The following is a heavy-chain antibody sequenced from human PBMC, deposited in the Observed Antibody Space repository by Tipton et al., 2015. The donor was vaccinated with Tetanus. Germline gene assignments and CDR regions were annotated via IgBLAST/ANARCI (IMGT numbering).Heavy chain of an antibody. V-gene: IGHV4-59*01. CDR3: ARANYDFSKKGPFDS. D-gene: IGHD3-3*01. Sequence: LRLSCTVSGDSITSFYWSWIRQPPGKGLEWLAYISPSGRTNSNYSLKSRITISQDKSKNQFSLRLTSVTAADTAVYYCARANYDFSKKGPFDSWGQGSLVIVPS. CDR1: GDSITSFY. CDR2: ISPSGRT. J-gene: IGHJ4*02.